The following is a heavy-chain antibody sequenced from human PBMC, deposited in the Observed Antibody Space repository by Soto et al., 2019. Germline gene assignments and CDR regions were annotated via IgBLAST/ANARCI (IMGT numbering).Heavy chain of an antibody. Sequence: PSETLSLTCTVSCGSISVNYWTWIRQPPGKGLEWIGYFYYSGSPNYNPSLKSRVTISVDTSKNQFSLKLSSVTAADTAVYYCARIREDAFDIWGQGTMVTVSS. CDR3: ARIREDAFDI. CDR2: FYYSGSP. J-gene: IGHJ3*02. CDR1: CGSISVNY. V-gene: IGHV4-59*01.